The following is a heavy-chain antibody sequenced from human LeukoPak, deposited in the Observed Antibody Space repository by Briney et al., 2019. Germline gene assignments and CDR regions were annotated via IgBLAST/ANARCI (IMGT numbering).Heavy chain of an antibody. Sequence: PSETLSLTCTVSGGSISSSGYYWGWIRQPPGKGLEWIGSIYYSGGTYYNPSLKSRVTISVDTSKNQFSLKLSSVTAADTAVYYCARTVGATPYWGQGTLVTVSS. CDR3: ARTVGATPY. CDR2: IYYSGGT. J-gene: IGHJ4*02. D-gene: IGHD1-26*01. CDR1: GGSISSSGYY. V-gene: IGHV4-39*01.